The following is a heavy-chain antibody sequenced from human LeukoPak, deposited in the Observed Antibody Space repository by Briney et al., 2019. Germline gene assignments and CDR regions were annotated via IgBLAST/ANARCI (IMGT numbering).Heavy chain of an antibody. CDR3: ARSNPADYY. J-gene: IGHJ4*02. CDR2: ISLGGSRT. D-gene: IGHD3-3*01. V-gene: IGHV3-74*01. CDR1: GFTFSSYW. Sequence: AGGSLRLSCAASGFTFSSYWMHWVRQIPGKGLVWVSRISLGGSRTAYADSVKGRFTISRDNAKNTLSLQMDSLRAEDTAMYYCARSNPADYYWGQGTLVTVSS.